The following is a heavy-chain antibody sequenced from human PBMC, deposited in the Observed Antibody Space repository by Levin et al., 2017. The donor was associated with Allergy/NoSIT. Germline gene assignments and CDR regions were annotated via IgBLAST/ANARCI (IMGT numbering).Heavy chain of an antibody. D-gene: IGHD6-6*01. CDR3: ATTFRAR. CDR1: GLTVSDYY. CDR2: ISSSDII. J-gene: IGHJ4*02. Sequence: SCAVSGLTVSDYYMSWVRQAPGKGLEWVAYISSSDIIYYADSVKGRFTIPRDDAKNSLFLQMNSLRADDTAVYYCATTFRARWGQGTLVTVSS. V-gene: IGHV3-11*01.